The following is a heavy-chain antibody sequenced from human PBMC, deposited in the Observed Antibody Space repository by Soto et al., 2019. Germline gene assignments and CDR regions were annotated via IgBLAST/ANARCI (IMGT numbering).Heavy chain of an antibody. CDR3: AVTVTTSGFDY. CDR2: INHSGST. Sequence: SETLSLTCAVYGGSFSGYYWSWIRQPPGKGLEWIGEINHSGSTNYNPSLQSRVTISVDTSKNQFSLKLSSVTAADTAVYYCAVTVTTSGFDYWGEGTLVT. D-gene: IGHD4-17*01. J-gene: IGHJ4*02. V-gene: IGHV4-34*01. CDR1: GGSFSGYY.